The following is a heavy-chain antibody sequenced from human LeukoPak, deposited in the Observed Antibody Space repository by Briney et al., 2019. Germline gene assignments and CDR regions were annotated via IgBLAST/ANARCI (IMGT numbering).Heavy chain of an antibody. D-gene: IGHD2-2*01. CDR3: ASHYCSSTSCHYARYYYYMDV. CDR1: GGTFSSYA. J-gene: IGHJ6*03. Sequence: SVKVSCKASGGTFSSYAISWVRQAPGQGLEWMGRIIPIFGTANYAQKFQGRVTITADKSTSTACMELSSLRSEDTAVYYCASHYCSSTSCHYARYYYYMDVWGKGTTVTVSS. V-gene: IGHV1-69*06. CDR2: IIPIFGTA.